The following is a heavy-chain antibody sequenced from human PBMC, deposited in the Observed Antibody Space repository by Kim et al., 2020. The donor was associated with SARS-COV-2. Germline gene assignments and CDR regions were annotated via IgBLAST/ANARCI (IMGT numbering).Heavy chain of an antibody. V-gene: IGHV7-4-1*02. J-gene: IGHJ6*02. CDR3: ARLPQEDMDV. CDR2: NP. Sequence: NPTYAQGFTGRFVFSLDTSVSTAYLQISSLKAEDTAVYSCARLPQEDMDVWGQGTTVTVSS. D-gene: IGHD2-15*01.